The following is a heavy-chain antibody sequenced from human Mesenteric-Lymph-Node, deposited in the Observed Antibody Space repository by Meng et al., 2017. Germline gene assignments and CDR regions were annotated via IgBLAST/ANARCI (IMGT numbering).Heavy chain of an antibody. D-gene: IGHD5-24*01. CDR3: ARGPSRWLQFSFDY. Sequence: QVRWQEPVPGLVRPSQTRSLTCTVSGGSISSGGYYWSWIRQHPGKGLEWIGYIYYSGSTYYNPSLKSRVTISVDTSKNQFSLKLSSVTAADTAVYYCARGPSRWLQFSFDYWGQGTLVTVSS. CDR1: GGSISSGGYY. V-gene: IGHV4-31*03. J-gene: IGHJ4*02. CDR2: IYYSGST.